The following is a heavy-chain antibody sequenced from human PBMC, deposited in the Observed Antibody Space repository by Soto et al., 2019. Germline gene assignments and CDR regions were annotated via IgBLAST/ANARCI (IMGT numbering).Heavy chain of an antibody. Sequence: GGSLRLSCAASGFTFSSYAMSWVRQAPGEGLEWVSAISGSGGSTYYADSVKGRFTISRDNSKNTLYLQMNSLRAEDTAVYYCAKGNYDILTGYYMADYWGQGTLVTVS. D-gene: IGHD3-9*01. V-gene: IGHV3-23*01. CDR3: AKGNYDILTGYYMADY. CDR2: ISGSGGST. CDR1: GFTFSSYA. J-gene: IGHJ4*02.